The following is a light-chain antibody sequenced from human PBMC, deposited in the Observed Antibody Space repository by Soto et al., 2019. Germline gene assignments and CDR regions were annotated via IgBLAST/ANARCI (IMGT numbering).Light chain of an antibody. V-gene: IGKV4-1*01. CDR1: QYLLSSSNNRNY. CDR2: WAS. J-gene: IGKJ4*01. CDR3: QQYYATPLT. Sequence: DIVMTQSPDSLAVSLGERATFNCTSSQYLLSSSNNRNYLAWYQQKPGQPPKLLIYWASTRESGVPDRFSGSGSGTDFTLTISSLQAEDVALFYCQQYYATPLTFGGGTKVDIK.